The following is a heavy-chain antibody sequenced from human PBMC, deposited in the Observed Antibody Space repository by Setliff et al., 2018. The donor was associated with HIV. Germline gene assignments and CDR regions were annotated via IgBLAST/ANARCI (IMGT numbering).Heavy chain of an antibody. J-gene: IGHJ5*02. Sequence: PSETLSLTCTVSGGSMKNFYWSWIRQVPGGRLQWIGHIHYSGIVNYSPSLSNRLTISAQTSKNQFSLTLNSVTTADTALYFCARVAKDSSFFSASGPSYFDPWVHGTLVTVSS. V-gene: IGHV4-59*01. CDR2: IHYSGIV. CDR1: GGSMKNFY. D-gene: IGHD1-26*01. CDR3: ARVAKDSSFFSASGPSYFDP.